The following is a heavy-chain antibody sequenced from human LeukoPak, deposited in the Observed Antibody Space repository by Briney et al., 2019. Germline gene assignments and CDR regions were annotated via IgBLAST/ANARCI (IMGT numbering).Heavy chain of an antibody. CDR1: AGAITRTSYF. CDR3: ASLGPYSSTWYGDY. V-gene: IGHV4-39*01. D-gene: IGHD6-13*01. J-gene: IGHJ4*02. Sequence: KSSETLSLTCTVSAGAITRTSYFWGWIRQSPGKGLEWIGSIYYSGTTYYNPPLQSRVTISVDTSKNQFSLHLNSVTAADTAVYYCASLGPYSSTWYGDYWGQGTQVTVSS. CDR2: IYYSGTT.